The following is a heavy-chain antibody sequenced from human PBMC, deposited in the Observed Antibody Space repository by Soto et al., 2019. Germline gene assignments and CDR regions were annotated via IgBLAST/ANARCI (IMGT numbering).Heavy chain of an antibody. Sequence: QVQLVQSGAELKKPGASVKVSCKASGYTFTSYEINWGRHPTGQGLEWMGLMKPNSGNTGYAQKFQGRVTMTRNTSISTAYMELSRLRSEDTAVYYCALGTPRHSGRWGAFDYWGQGTLVTVSS. CDR3: ALGTPRHSGRWGAFDY. CDR2: MKPNSGNT. J-gene: IGHJ4*02. CDR1: GYTFTSYE. V-gene: IGHV1-8*01. D-gene: IGHD1-26*01.